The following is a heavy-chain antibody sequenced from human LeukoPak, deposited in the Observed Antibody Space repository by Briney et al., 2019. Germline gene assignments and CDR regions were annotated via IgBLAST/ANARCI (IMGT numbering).Heavy chain of an antibody. CDR3: ARSPAYCGGDCPTGGAFEI. CDR2: VYFSGRT. CDR1: GDSISNSRLH. J-gene: IGHJ3*02. Sequence: SETLSLTCTVSGDSISNSRLHWVWIRQPPGKGRVWTANVYFSGRTYDNPSLKSRVTISVDTSRNKFSLKLSSVTAADTAGYYCARSPAYCGGDCPTGGAFEIWGQGTMVTVSS. V-gene: IGHV4-39*01. D-gene: IGHD2-21*02.